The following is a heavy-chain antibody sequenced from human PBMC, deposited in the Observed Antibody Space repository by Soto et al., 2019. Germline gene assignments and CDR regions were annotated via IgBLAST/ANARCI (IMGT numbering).Heavy chain of an antibody. CDR1: GFTFSNYA. CDR2: ISSSGGST. D-gene: IGHD6-19*01. CDR3: AKDPPRSAGDAFDI. J-gene: IGHJ3*02. Sequence: EVQLSESGGGLVQPGGSLRLSCTAAGFTFSNYAMTWVRQAPGKGLEWVSTISSSGGSTYYSDSVKGRFTTSRDKSANTLYLQMNSLSAEDTAVYFCAKDPPRSAGDAFDIWGQGTMVTVSS. V-gene: IGHV3-23*01.